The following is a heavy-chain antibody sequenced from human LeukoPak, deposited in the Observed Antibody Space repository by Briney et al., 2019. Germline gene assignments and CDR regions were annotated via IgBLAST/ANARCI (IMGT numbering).Heavy chain of an antibody. CDR3: AREGGSSWYSRDFYYIDV. CDR1: GGSFSGCY. D-gene: IGHD6-13*01. Sequence: SETLSLTCAVYGGSFSGCYWGWIRQPPGKGLEWIGEINHSGSTNYNPSLKSRVTISVDTSKNQFSLKLSSVTAADTAVYYCAREGGSSWYSRDFYYIDVWGKGTTVTVSS. J-gene: IGHJ6*03. V-gene: IGHV4-34*01. CDR2: INHSGST.